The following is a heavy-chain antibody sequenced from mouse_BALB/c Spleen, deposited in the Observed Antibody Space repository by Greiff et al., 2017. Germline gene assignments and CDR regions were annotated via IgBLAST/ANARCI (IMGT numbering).Heavy chain of an antibody. V-gene: IGHV4-1*02. CDR1: GFDFSRYW. CDR2: INPDSSTI. J-gene: IGHJ4*01. D-gene: IGHD2-4*01. Sequence: EVKLVEPGGGLVQPGGSLKLSCAASGFDFSRYWMSWVRQAPGKGLEWIGEINPDSSTINYTPSLKDKFIISRDNAKNTLYLQMSKVRSEDTALYYCVRRGIYYDYDDAMDYWGQGTSVTVSS. CDR3: VRRGIYYDYDDAMDY.